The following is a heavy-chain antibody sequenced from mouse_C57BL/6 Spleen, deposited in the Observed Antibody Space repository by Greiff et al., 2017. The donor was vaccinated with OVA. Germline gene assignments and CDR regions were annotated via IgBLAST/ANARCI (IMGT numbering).Heavy chain of an antibody. D-gene: IGHD1-1*01. J-gene: IGHJ4*01. V-gene: IGHV5-4*01. CDR2: ISDGGSYT. CDR3: ARDKINYGSSGMDY. CDR1: GFTFSSYA. Sequence: EVQLVESGGGLVKPGGSLKLSCAASGFTFSSYAMSWVRQTPEKRLEWVATISDGGSYTYYPDNVKGRFTISRDNAKNNLYLQMSHLKSEDTAMYYYARDKINYGSSGMDYWGQGTSVTVSS.